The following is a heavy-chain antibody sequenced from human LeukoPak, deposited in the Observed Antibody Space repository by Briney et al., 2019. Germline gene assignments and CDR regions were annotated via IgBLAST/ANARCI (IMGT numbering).Heavy chain of an antibody. CDR3: ARGLDYDILTGPPGY. J-gene: IGHJ4*02. CDR1: GFTFSSHG. Sequence: GGSLRLSCAASGFTFSSHGMNWVRQAPGKGLEWVSGIGGSGGFITYYADSVKGRFTVSRDNSKNSLYLQMNSLRAEDTAVYYCARGLDYDILTGPPGYWGQGTLVTVSS. D-gene: IGHD3-9*01. CDR2: IGGSGGFIT. V-gene: IGHV3-23*01.